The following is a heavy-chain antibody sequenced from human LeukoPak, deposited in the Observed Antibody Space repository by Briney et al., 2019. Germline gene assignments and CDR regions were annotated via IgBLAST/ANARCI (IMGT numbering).Heavy chain of an antibody. CDR1: GGTFSRHG. D-gene: IGHD3-22*01. V-gene: IGHV1-69*05. CDR2: IIPIFSQA. CDR3: ATGYDSSGYYWVY. Sequence: GASVKVSCKADGGTFSRHGVIWVRQAPGHGLEWMGGIIPIFSQAKYPQRFRGRVNITTDESTSTAYMELSSLTSEDTAVYYCATGYDSSGYYWVYWGQGTLVTVSS. J-gene: IGHJ4*02.